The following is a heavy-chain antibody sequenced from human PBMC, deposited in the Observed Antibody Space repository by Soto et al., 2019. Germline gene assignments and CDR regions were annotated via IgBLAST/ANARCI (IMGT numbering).Heavy chain of an antibody. CDR2: ISNSGGTI. Sequence: PSGSLRLSCAASGFTFSSYEMNWARQAPGKXLEWVSYISNSGGTIYYADSVKGRFTISRDNAKNSLYLQSNSLRAEDTAVYYCARGRYYYDSSGYYAPLGYFQHWGQGTLVTVSS. CDR3: ARGRYYYDSSGYYAPLGYFQH. J-gene: IGHJ1*01. V-gene: IGHV3-48*03. CDR1: GFTFSSYE. D-gene: IGHD3-22*01.